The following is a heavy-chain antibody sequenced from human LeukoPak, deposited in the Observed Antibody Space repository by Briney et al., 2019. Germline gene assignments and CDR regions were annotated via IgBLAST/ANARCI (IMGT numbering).Heavy chain of an antibody. D-gene: IGHD2-2*01. CDR3: ARDGSRYCSSTSCYSGYYYYGMDV. Sequence: PGGSLRLSCAASGFTFSDYYMSWIRQAPGKGLEWVSYITSSDSTTYYAGSVKGRFTISRDNAKNSLYLQMNSLRAEDTAVYYCARDGSRYCSSTSCYSGYYYYGMDVWGQGTTVTVSS. CDR2: ITSSDSTT. V-gene: IGHV3-11*01. CDR1: GFTFSDYY. J-gene: IGHJ6*02.